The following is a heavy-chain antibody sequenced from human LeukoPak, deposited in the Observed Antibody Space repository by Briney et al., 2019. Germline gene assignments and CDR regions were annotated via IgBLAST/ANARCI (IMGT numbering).Heavy chain of an antibody. CDR3: ARDTQPNWYSSGWYESYGMDV. V-gene: IGHV3-21*01. D-gene: IGHD6-19*01. Sequence: GGSLRLSCAASGFTFSSYSMNWVRQAPGKGLEWVSSISSSSSYIYYADSVKGRFTISRDNAKNSLYLQMNSLRAEDTAVYYCARDTQPNWYSSGWYESYGMDVRGQGTTVTVSS. CDR1: GFTFSSYS. J-gene: IGHJ6*02. CDR2: ISSSSSYI.